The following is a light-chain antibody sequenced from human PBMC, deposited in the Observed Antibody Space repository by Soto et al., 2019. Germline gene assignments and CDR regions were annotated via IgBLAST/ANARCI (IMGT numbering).Light chain of an antibody. CDR3: QQYNSYST. Sequence: AIQLTQSPSSLSASVGDSVTITCRASQGISSALAWYQQKPGKAPKLLIYDASSLESGVPSRFSGSGSGTEFTLTISSLQPDDFATYYCQQYNSYSTFGQGTRLEI. V-gene: IGKV1-13*02. J-gene: IGKJ5*01. CDR1: QGISSA. CDR2: DAS.